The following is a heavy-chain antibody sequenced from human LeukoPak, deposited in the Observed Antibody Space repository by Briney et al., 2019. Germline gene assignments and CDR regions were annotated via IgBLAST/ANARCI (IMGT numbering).Heavy chain of an antibody. V-gene: IGHV5-10-1*01. CDR2: IDPSDSYT. D-gene: IGHD3-10*01. CDR1: GYSFTSYW. Sequence: GESLRISCKGSGYSFTSYWISWVRQMPGKGLEWMGRIDPSDSYTNYSPSFQGHVTISADKSISTAYLQWSSLKASDTAMYYCASTHGDRLDYYGSGSYKDYWGQGTLATVSS. CDR3: ASTHGDRLDYYGSGSYKDY. J-gene: IGHJ4*02.